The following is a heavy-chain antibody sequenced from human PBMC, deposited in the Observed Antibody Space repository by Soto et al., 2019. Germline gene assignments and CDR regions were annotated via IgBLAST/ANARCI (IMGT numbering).Heavy chain of an antibody. D-gene: IGHD4-17*01. J-gene: IGHJ6*02. CDR3: AREVGTTVVTYYYYGMDV. CDR2: IYYSGST. Sequence: WETLSLTCTVSGGSISSYYWGWIRQPPGKGLEWIGYIYYSGSTNYNPSLKSRVTISVDKSTSTAYMELSSLRSEDTAVYYCAREVGTTVVTYYYYGMDVWGQGTTVTVSS. V-gene: IGHV4-59*01. CDR1: GGSISSYY.